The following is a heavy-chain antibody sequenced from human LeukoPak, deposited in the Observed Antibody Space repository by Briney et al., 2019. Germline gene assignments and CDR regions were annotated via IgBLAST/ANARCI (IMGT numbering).Heavy chain of an antibody. J-gene: IGHJ6*03. CDR1: GGSISTSSYY. Sequence: SETLSLTCTVPGGSISTSSYYWGWVRQPPGKGLEWIGNIFYSGSTYYSPSLKSRVTISLDTSKNKFSLKLSSVTAADTAVYYCARTEESGYSYDYFGYYYYMDVWGKGTTVTVSS. CDR3: ARTEESGYSYDYFGYYYYMDV. CDR2: IFYSGST. D-gene: IGHD5-18*01. V-gene: IGHV4-39*07.